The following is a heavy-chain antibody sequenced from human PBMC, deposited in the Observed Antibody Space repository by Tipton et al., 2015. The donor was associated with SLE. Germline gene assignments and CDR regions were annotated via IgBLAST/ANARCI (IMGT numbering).Heavy chain of an antibody. J-gene: IGHJ5*02. Sequence: TLSLTCTVSGGSVSSYDWSWIRQPPGKGLQWIGYNYNSGSSSYNPSLKSRVTMSVDTSKNQFSLKLSSVTAADTAVYYCARERVLGFDPWGQGTLVTVSS. D-gene: IGHD4/OR15-4a*01. CDR2: NYNSGSS. V-gene: IGHV4-59*02. CDR1: GGSVSSYD. CDR3: ARERVLGFDP.